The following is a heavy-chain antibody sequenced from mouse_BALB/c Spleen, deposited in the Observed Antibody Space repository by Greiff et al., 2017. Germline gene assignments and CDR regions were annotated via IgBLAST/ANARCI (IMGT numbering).Heavy chain of an antibody. J-gene: IGHJ2*01. CDR1: GFTFSDYY. CDR2: ISDGGSYT. Sequence: EVQVVESGGGLVKPGGSLKLSCAASGFTFSDYYMYWVRQTPEKRLEWVATISDGGSYTYYPDSVKGRFTISRDNAKNNLYLQMSSLKSEDTAMYYCARGVGPFFDYWGQGTTLTVSS. D-gene: IGHD1-3*01. V-gene: IGHV5-4*02. CDR3: ARGVGPFFDY.